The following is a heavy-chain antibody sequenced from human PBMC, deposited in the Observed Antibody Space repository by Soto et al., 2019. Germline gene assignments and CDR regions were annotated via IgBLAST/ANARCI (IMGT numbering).Heavy chain of an antibody. CDR2: IYYSGST. J-gene: IGHJ3*02. Sequence: QVQLQESGPGLVKPSQTLSLTCTVSGGSISSGGYYWSWIRQHPGKGLEWIGYIYYSGSTYYNPSLKSRVTISADTSKNQFSLKLSSVTAADTAVYYCGFGRFPSPVFDIWGQGTMVTVSS. CDR1: GGSISSGGYY. CDR3: GFGRFPSPVFDI. V-gene: IGHV4-31*03. D-gene: IGHD3-10*01.